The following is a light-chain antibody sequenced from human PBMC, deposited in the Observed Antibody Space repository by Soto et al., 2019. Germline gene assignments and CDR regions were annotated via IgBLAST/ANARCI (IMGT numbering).Light chain of an antibody. CDR3: YV. Sequence: QSALTQPASVSGSPGQSITISCTGTSSDVGGYNYVSWYQHHPGKAPKLMIYDVSNRPSGVSNRFSGSKSGNTASLIISGLQAEDEADFSTYVCGTGTKVTVL. CDR2: DVS. CDR1: SSDVGGYNY. V-gene: IGLV2-14*03. J-gene: IGLJ1*01.